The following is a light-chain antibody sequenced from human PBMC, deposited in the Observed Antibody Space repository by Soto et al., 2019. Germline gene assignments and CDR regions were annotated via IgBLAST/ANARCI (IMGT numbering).Light chain of an antibody. CDR2: GAS. Sequence: EIVLTQSPATLSLSPGERATLSFRSSQSVGSYLAWYQQKPGQAPRLLIYGASNRATGIPARFSGSGSGTDFTLTITSLQPDDFATYYCQQYNSFPWTFGQGTKVDIK. J-gene: IGKJ1*01. V-gene: IGKV3-11*01. CDR3: QQYNSFPWT. CDR1: QSVGSY.